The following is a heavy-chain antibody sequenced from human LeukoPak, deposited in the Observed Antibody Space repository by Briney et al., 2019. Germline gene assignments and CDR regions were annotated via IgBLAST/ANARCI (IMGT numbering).Heavy chain of an antibody. Sequence: GGSLRLSCAASGFTFDDYAMHWVRQAPGKGLEWASGISWNSGSIGYADSVKGRFTISRDNAKNSLYLQMNSLRAEDTALYYCAKDIRAVAGTFQHWGQGTLVTVSS. CDR3: AKDIRAVAGTFQH. V-gene: IGHV3-9*01. CDR2: ISWNSGSI. CDR1: GFTFDDYA. D-gene: IGHD6-19*01. J-gene: IGHJ1*01.